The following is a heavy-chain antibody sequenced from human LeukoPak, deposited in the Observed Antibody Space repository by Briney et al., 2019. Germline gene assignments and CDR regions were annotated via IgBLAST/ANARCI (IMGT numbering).Heavy chain of an antibody. Sequence: GGSLRLSCAASGFTFSSYAMSWVRQAPGKGLEWVSAISGSGGSTYYADSVKGRFTISRDNSKNTLYLQMNSLRAEDTAVYYCAKAVGGLYYYDSSAKPFDYWGQGTLVTVSS. CDR2: ISGSGGST. CDR1: GFTFSSYA. D-gene: IGHD3-22*01. CDR3: AKAVGGLYYYDSSAKPFDY. V-gene: IGHV3-23*01. J-gene: IGHJ4*02.